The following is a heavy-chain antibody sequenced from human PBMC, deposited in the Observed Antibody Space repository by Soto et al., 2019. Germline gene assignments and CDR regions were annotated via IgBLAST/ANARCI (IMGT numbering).Heavy chain of an antibody. D-gene: IGHD6-13*01. J-gene: IGHJ2*01. CDR2: IYYSGST. CDR1: GGSVSTGVHY. V-gene: IGHV4-61*08. CDR3: ARGYYTSWYWFER. Sequence: QVQLQESGPGLVKPSETLSLTCTVSVSGGSVSTGVHYWSWIRQPPGKGLEWIGYIYYSGSTTYTPPLKSRVTISVDTSKNQFSLKLTSVTAADTAVYYCARGYYTSWYWFERWGRGTLVTVSS.